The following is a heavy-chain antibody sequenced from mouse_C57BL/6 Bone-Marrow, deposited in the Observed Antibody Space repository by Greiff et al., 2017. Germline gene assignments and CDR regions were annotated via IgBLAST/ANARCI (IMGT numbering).Heavy chain of an antibody. CDR2: IYPNNGGT. J-gene: IGHJ2*01. Sequence: EVQLQQSGPELVKPGASVKISCKASGYPFTDYYMNWVKQSPGKSTEWIGDIYPNNGGTSYNQKFKGKATLTVDKSSSTSYMELRSLSSEDSAVYYCARDWDYFDSWGQGTTLTVSS. V-gene: IGHV1-26*01. CDR3: ARDWDYFDS. D-gene: IGHD4-1*01. CDR1: GYPFTDYY.